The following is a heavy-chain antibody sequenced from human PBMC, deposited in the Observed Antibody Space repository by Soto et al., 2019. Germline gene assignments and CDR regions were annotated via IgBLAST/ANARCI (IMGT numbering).Heavy chain of an antibody. CDR2: INPNSGGT. D-gene: IGHD1-7*01. Sequence: ASVKVSCKASGYTFTGYYMHWVRQAPGQGLEWMGWINPNSGGTNYAQKFQGRVTMTRDTSISTAYMELSRLRSDDTAVYYCARQSEELRTACDYWGQGTLVTVSA. V-gene: IGHV1-2*02. CDR1: GYTFTGYY. J-gene: IGHJ4*02. CDR3: ARQSEELRTACDY.